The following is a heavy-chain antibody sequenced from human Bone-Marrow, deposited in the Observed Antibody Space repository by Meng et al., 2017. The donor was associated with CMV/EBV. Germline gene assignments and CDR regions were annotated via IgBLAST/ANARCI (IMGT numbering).Heavy chain of an antibody. V-gene: IGHV4-39*07. CDR1: GDSISGSTFY. Sequence: SETLSLTCTVSGDSISGSTFYWGWIRQPPGKGLEWIGSIYYSGSTYYNPSLKSRVTISVDTSKNQFSLKLSSVTAADTAVYYCARGYDYSNYGTLYYYYGMDVWGQGTTVTVSS. D-gene: IGHD4-11*01. CDR2: IYYSGST. CDR3: ARGYDYSNYGTLYYYYGMDV. J-gene: IGHJ6*02.